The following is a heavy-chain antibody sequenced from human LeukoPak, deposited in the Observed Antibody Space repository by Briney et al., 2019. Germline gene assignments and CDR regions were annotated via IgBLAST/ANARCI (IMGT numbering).Heavy chain of an antibody. J-gene: IGHJ4*02. Sequence: GSLRLSCAASGFTFSTYGMHWVRQPPGQGLEWIGEVSLSGLTNYNPSLSSRVIMALDTSKNHLSLHLTSVTAADTAVYYCSRENGAFSPFGYWGQGYLVTVLS. CDR1: GFTFSTYG. D-gene: IGHD2-8*01. CDR3: SRENGAFSPFGY. V-gene: IGHV4-4*02. CDR2: VSLSGLT.